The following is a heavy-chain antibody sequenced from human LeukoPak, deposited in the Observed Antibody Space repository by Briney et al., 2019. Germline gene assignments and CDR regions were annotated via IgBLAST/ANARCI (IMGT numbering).Heavy chain of an antibody. Sequence: SETLSLTCTVSGGSITGYYWSWIRQPPGKGLEWIGYIYYTGSIKYNPSLKSRVTISVDTSKNQFSLKLSSVNAADTAVYYCARGGVRFDTWGQGTLVTVSS. CDR3: ARGGVRFDT. D-gene: IGHD1-26*01. V-gene: IGHV4-59*01. J-gene: IGHJ5*02. CDR1: GGSITGYY. CDR2: IYYTGSI.